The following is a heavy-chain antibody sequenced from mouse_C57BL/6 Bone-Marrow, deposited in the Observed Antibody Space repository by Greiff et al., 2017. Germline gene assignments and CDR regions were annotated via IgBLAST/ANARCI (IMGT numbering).Heavy chain of an antibody. CDR3: AHSSGYPWVAY. Sequence: QVQLQQSGAELVRPGTSVKVSCKASGYAFTSYLIGWVKQRPGQGLEWIGVINPGSGGTNYNEKFKGKATLTADKSSSTAYMQLSSLTSEDSAVYFCAHSSGYPWVAYWGQGTLVTV. V-gene: IGHV1-54*01. J-gene: IGHJ3*01. D-gene: IGHD3-1*01. CDR1: GYAFTSYL. CDR2: INPGSGGT.